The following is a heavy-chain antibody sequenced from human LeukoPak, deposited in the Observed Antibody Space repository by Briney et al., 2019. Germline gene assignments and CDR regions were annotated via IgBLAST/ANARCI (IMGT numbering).Heavy chain of an antibody. Sequence: GGSLRLSCAASGFTFSNYAMTWVRQAPGKGLEWVSTISGSGGSAYYADSVKGRFTISRDNSKNTLYLQMNSLRVEDMAVYYCTRALTYYDFWSVSRASDVWGQGTTVTVSS. D-gene: IGHD3-3*01. CDR2: ISGSGGSA. CDR3: TRALTYYDFWSVSRASDV. J-gene: IGHJ6*02. V-gene: IGHV3-23*01. CDR1: GFTFSNYA.